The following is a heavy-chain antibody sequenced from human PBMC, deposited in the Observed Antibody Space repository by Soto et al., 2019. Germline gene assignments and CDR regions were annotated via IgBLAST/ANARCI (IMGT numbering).Heavy chain of an antibody. J-gene: IGHJ5*02. CDR2: IYYSGST. V-gene: IGHV4-31*03. D-gene: IGHD3-9*01. CDR3: ARANYDILTGYVNWFDP. CDR1: GGSISSGGYY. Sequence: PSETLSLTCTVSGGSISSGGYYWSWIRQHPGKGLEWIGYIYYSGSTYYNPSLKSRVTISVDTSKNQFSLKLSSVTAADTAVYYCARANYDILTGYVNWFDPWGQGTLVTVS.